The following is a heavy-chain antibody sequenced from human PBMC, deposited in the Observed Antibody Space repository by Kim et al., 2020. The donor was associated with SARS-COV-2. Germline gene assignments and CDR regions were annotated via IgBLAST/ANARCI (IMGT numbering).Heavy chain of an antibody. D-gene: IGHD3-10*01. J-gene: IGHJ6*02. CDR1: GGSFSGYY. V-gene: IGHV4-34*01. CDR2: INHSGST. CDR3: ATGSPLHKKPYYYYYGMDV. Sequence: SETLSLTCAVYGGSFSGYYWSWIRQPPGKGLEWIGEINHSGSTNYNPSLKSRVTISVDTSKNQFSLKLSSVTAADTAVYYCATGSPLHKKPYYYYYGMDVWGQGTTVTVSS.